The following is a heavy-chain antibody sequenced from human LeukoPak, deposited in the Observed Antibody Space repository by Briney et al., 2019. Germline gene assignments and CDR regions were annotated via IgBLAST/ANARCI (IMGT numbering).Heavy chain of an antibody. CDR2: ISYDGSNK. CDR3: ARDGYGSGSPQGGYYYYGMDV. D-gene: IGHD3-10*01. Sequence: GGSLRLSCAASGFTFSSYAMHWVRQAPGKGLEWVAVISYDGSNKYYADSVKGRFTISRDNSKNTLYLQMNSLRAEDTAVYYCARDGYGSGSPQGGYYYYGMDVWGQGTTVTVSS. CDR1: GFTFSSYA. J-gene: IGHJ6*02. V-gene: IGHV3-30-3*01.